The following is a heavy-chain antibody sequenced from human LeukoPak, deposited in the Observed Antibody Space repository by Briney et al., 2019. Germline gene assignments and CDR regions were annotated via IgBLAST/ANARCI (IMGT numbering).Heavy chain of an antibody. J-gene: IGHJ6*03. V-gene: IGHV3-30*02. CDR3: AKGSGCEAHYDCYCMDL. CDR1: GFTFSSYG. Sequence: GGSLRLACAASGFTFSSYGMHWVRQAAGEGLEWVSFIRYEGSNKQYADSVKGRFTISRDNSNNTLYLHVNSRNPEETSVSHYAKGSGCEAHYDCYCMDLCGRGTTLTISS. CDR2: IRYEGSNK. D-gene: IGHD5-12*01.